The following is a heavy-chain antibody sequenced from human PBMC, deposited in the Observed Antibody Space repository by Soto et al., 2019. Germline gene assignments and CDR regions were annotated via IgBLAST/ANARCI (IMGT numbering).Heavy chain of an antibody. J-gene: IGHJ4*02. Sequence: LSETLSLTCTVSGGSITTGGSYWSWIRQHPGKGLEWIGTIYHSGNTYYNPSLKSRLTISVDTSKNHFSLMVDSVTAADTAVYYCARARFQVLYGKPYFDSWGQGTLVTVSS. V-gene: IGHV4-31*03. CDR2: IYHSGNT. CDR1: GGSITTGGSY. D-gene: IGHD2-2*02. CDR3: ARARFQVLYGKPYFDS.